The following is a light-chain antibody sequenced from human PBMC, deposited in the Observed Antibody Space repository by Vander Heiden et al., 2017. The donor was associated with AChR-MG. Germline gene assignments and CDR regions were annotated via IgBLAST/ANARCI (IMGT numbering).Light chain of an antibody. J-gene: IGKJ1*01. CDR1: QNIATH. Sequence: DIQMTQSPPSLSTSVGDGVTIPCRASQNIATHLNWYQQKEGRAPKLLIYEASRLQGGVPSRFSGRGSGTEFILTISRLHPEDIATYYCQQSYSPPRTFGQGTKVEVE. V-gene: IGKV1-39*01. CDR2: EAS. CDR3: QQSYSPPRT.